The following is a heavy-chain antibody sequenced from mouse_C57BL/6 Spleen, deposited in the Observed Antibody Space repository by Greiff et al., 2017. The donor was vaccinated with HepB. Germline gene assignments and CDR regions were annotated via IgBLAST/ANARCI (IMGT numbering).Heavy chain of an antibody. CDR1: GYTFTSYG. CDR2: IYPRSGNT. D-gene: IGHD3-2*02. Sequence: VHLVESGAELARPGASVKLSCKASGYTFTSYGISWVKQRTGQGLEWIGEIYPRSGNTYYNEKFKGKATLTADKSSSTAYMELRSLTSEDSAVYFCAWTAQAKNYAMDYWGQGTSVTVSS. CDR3: AWTAQAKNYAMDY. V-gene: IGHV1-81*01. J-gene: IGHJ4*01.